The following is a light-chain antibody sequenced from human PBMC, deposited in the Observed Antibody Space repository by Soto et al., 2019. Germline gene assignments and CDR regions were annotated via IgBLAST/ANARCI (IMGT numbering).Light chain of an antibody. Sequence: QLVLTQPPSASASLGASVTLTCTLSSGYSNYKVDWYQQRPGKGPRFVMRVGTGGIVGSKGDGIPDRFSVLGSGLNRYLTIKNIQEEDESDYHCGADHGSGSNCFWVFGGGTKLTVL. CDR2: VGTGGIVG. CDR3: GADHGSGSNCFWV. V-gene: IGLV9-49*01. CDR1: SGYSNYK. J-gene: IGLJ3*02.